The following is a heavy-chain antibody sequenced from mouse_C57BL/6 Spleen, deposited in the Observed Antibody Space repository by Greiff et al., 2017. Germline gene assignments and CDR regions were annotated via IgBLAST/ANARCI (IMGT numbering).Heavy chain of an antibody. CDR1: GFNIKDYY. Sequence: VQLQQSGAELVKPGASVKLSCTASGFNIKDYYMHWVKQRTEQGLEWIGRIDPEDGETKYAPKFPGKATITADTSSNTAYLQLSSLTSEDTAVYYCAPIYYDYDEGYAMDYWGQGTSVTVSS. D-gene: IGHD2-4*01. CDR3: APIYYDYDEGYAMDY. V-gene: IGHV14-2*01. J-gene: IGHJ4*01. CDR2: IDPEDGET.